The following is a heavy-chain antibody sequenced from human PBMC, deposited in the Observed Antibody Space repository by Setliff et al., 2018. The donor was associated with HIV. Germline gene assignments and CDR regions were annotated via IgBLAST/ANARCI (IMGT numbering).Heavy chain of an antibody. Sequence: SETLSLTCTVSGGSISSGGYYWSWIRQRPGKGLEWIGYIYHSGNTFYNPSLKSRVSISVDTSKNRFSLKLASVTAADTAFYYCARDRGSGSSLDYWGQGTPVTVSS. J-gene: IGHJ4*02. V-gene: IGHV4-31*03. CDR1: GGSISSGGYY. CDR3: ARDRGSGSSLDY. CDR2: IYHSGNT. D-gene: IGHD3-10*01.